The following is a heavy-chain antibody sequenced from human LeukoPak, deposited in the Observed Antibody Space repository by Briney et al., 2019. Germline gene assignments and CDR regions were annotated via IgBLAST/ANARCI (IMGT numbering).Heavy chain of an antibody. V-gene: IGHV3-33*01. CDR3: ARDPPEHYDSSAYDAFDI. J-gene: IGHJ3*02. CDR2: IWYDGSNK. D-gene: IGHD3-22*01. Sequence: GGSLRLSCAASGFTFSSYGMHWVRQAPGKGLEWVAVIWYDGSNKYYADSVKGRFTISRDNSKNTLYLQMNSLRAEDTAVYYCARDPPEHYDSSAYDAFDIWGQGTMVTVSS. CDR1: GFTFSSYG.